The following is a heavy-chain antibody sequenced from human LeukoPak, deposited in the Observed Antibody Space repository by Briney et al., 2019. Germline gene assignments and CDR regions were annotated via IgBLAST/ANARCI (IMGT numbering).Heavy chain of an antibody. CDR2: ISYDGSNK. D-gene: IGHD3-10*01. J-gene: IGHJ6*02. V-gene: IGHV3-30-3*01. CDR1: GFTFSSYA. CDR3: ARAGYYGSGSYPRLSYYGMDV. Sequence: PGRSLRLSCAASGFTFSSYAMHWVRQAPGKGLEWVAVISYDGSNKYYADSVKGRFTFSRDNSKNTLYLQMNSLRAEDTAVYYCARAGYYGSGSYPRLSYYGMDVWGQGTTVTVSS.